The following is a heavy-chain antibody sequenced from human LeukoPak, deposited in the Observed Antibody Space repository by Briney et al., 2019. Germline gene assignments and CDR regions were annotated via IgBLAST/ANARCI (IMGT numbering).Heavy chain of an antibody. Sequence: GGSLRLSCAASGFTFSSYAMSWVRQAPGKGLEWVSAISGSGGSTYYADSVKGRFTISRDNAKNSLYLQMNSLRAEDTALYYCARAPGEGWFDPWGQGTLVTVSS. CDR1: GFTFSSYA. D-gene: IGHD4-17*01. J-gene: IGHJ5*02. CDR2: ISGSGGST. CDR3: ARAPGEGWFDP. V-gene: IGHV3-23*01.